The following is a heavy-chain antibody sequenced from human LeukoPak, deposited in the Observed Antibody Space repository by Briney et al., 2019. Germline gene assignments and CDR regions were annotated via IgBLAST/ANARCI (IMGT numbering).Heavy chain of an antibody. CDR1: GHTLTELS. V-gene: IGHV1-69*05. Sequence: GASVKVSCKVSGHTLTELSMHWVRQAPGQGLEWMGGIIPMSTTANYAQKFQGRVTITRDDSTSTAYMEVSSLRSEDTALYYCATYGGNSAEYFQHWGQGTLVTVSS. D-gene: IGHD4-23*01. CDR3: ATYGGNSAEYFQH. CDR2: IIPMSTTA. J-gene: IGHJ1*01.